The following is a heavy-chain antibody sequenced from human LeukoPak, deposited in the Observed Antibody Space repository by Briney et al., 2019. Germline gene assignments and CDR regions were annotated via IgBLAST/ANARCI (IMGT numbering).Heavy chain of an antibody. CDR1: GFTFSSSP. CDR2: ISSDGATT. CDR3: VKEKSYYDY. V-gene: IGHV3-64D*06. J-gene: IGHJ4*02. Sequence: SGGSLMLSCSASGFTFSSSPMHWVRQAPGKGLEYVSAISSDGATTYYSDSLKDRFTISRDNPKSTLFLQMRYLRVEDTAVYYCVKEKSYYDYWGQGTLVTVSS.